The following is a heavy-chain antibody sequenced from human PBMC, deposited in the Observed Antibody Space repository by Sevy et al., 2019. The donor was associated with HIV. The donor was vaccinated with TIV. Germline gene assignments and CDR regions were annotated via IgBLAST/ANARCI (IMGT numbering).Heavy chain of an antibody. D-gene: IGHD3-10*01. V-gene: IGHV3-23*01. CDR2: ISSSGGST. Sequence: GGSLRLSCAASGFTFSAYAMSWVRQAPGKGLEWVACISSSGGSTYYADSVKGRFSNSRDTSKTTLYLQMNSLRAEDTAGYYCATLRGGLYGSGYFQNWGQGTQVTVSS. J-gene: IGHJ1*01. CDR3: ATLRGGLYGSGYFQN. CDR1: GFTFSAYA.